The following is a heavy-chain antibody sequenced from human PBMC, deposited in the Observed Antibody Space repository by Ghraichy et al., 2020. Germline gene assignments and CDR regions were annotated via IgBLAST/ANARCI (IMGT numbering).Heavy chain of an antibody. J-gene: IGHJ5*02. Sequence: ASVKVSCKTSGYPFSAYYIHWVRQSPRQGLEWVEWINPKDDGRNYAQKFQDRVTVTRDTSISTAYMELRSLTSDDSAVYYCVRGVGAPNWFDAWGQGTLVTVSS. D-gene: IGHD1-26*01. V-gene: IGHV1-2*02. CDR3: VRGVGAPNWFDA. CDR1: GYPFSAYY. CDR2: INPKDDGR.